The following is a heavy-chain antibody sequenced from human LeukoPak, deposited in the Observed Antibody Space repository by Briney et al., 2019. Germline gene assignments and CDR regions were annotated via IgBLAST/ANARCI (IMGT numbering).Heavy chain of an antibody. Sequence: GSLRLSCAASGFTFSSYTMNWVRQAPGKGLEWVGSIYYTGSTYQNPSLKSRVTVSLDMSKNQFSLGLSSVTAADTAVYHCARSWGYDFWSGNLLDYWGQGILVTVSS. J-gene: IGHJ4*02. V-gene: IGHV4-39*07. CDR1: GFTFSSYT. CDR2: IYYTGST. D-gene: IGHD3-3*01. CDR3: ARSWGYDFWSGNLLDY.